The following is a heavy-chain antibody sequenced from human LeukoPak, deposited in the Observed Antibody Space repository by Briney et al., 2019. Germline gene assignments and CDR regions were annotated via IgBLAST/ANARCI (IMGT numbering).Heavy chain of an antibody. D-gene: IGHD2-2*02. CDR3: ARALPSSCSSTSCYTPSHFDY. V-gene: IGHV4-34*01. CDR2: INHSGST. CDR1: GGSFSGYY. Sequence: SETLSLTCAVYGGSFSGYYWSWIRQPPGKGLEWIGEINHSGSTNYNPSLKSRVTISVDTSKNQFSLKLSSVIAADTAVYYCARALPSSCSSTSCYTPSHFDYWGQGTLVTVSS. J-gene: IGHJ4*02.